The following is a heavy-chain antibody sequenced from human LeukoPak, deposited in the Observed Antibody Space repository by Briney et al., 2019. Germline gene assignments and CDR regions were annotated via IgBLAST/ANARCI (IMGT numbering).Heavy chain of an antibody. Sequence: SETLSLTCTVSGGSISSGGYYWSWIRQHPGKGLEWIGYIYYSGSTYYNPSLKSRVTISVDTSKNQFSLKLSSVTAADTAVYYCARAIYSSSLGSLAADDAFDIWGQGTMVTVSS. CDR3: ARAIYSSSLGSLAADDAFDI. V-gene: IGHV4-31*03. D-gene: IGHD6-6*01. CDR1: GGSISSGGYY. CDR2: IYYSGST. J-gene: IGHJ3*02.